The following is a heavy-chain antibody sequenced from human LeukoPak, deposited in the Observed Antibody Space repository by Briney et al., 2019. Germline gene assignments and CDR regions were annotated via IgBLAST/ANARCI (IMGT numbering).Heavy chain of an antibody. V-gene: IGHV3-33*06. CDR3: AKYDNSGRAGGY. CDR1: GFTFSNYG. CDR2: IWYDGSNK. D-gene: IGHD3-22*01. Sequence: GGSLRLSCAASGFTFSNYGMHWVRQAPGKGLEWVAVIWYDGSNKYYADSVKGRFTISRDNSGNTLYLQMNSLRAEDTAMYYCAKYDNSGRAGGYWGQGTLVTVSS. J-gene: IGHJ4*02.